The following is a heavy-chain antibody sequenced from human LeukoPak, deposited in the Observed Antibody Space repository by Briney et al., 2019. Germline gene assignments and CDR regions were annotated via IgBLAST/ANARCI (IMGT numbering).Heavy chain of an antibody. CDR1: GGSFSGYY. Sequence: SETLSLTCAVYGGSFSGYYWSWIRQPPGKGLEWIGEINHSGSTNYNPSLKSRVTISVDTSKNQFSLKLSSVTAADTAVYYCARGHGDYSFWFDPWGQGTLVTVSS. D-gene: IGHD4-11*01. V-gene: IGHV4-34*01. CDR3: ARGHGDYSFWFDP. CDR2: INHSGST. J-gene: IGHJ5*02.